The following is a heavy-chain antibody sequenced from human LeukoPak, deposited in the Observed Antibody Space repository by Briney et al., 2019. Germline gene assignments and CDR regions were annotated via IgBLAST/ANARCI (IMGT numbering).Heavy chain of an antibody. CDR3: SRGLVGYYHDSSTYPDS. CDR2: INGDGSIT. V-gene: IGHV3-74*01. CDR1: RFPFSSYW. J-gene: IGHJ4*02. Sequence: GGSLRLSCAASRFPFSSYWMHWVRLAPGKGLVWDSRINGDGSITTYADSVKGRFTISRDNAKNMLYLQLDSLTAEDTAVYYCSRGLVGYYHDSSTYPDSWGQGTLVTVSS. D-gene: IGHD3-22*01.